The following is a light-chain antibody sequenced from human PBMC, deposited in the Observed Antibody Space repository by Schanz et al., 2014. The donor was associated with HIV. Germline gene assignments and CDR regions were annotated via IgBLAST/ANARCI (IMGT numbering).Light chain of an antibody. J-gene: IGKJ1*01. Sequence: IQLTQSPSSLSASVGDRVTITCRASQGIRSYFAWYQQKPGKPPKLLIYAASTLQSGVPSRFSGSGSGTDFTLTISSLQPEDFATYYCQQGSSFPRTFGQGTKVEIK. CDR3: QQGSSFPRT. CDR2: AAS. CDR1: QGIRSY. V-gene: IGKV1-9*01.